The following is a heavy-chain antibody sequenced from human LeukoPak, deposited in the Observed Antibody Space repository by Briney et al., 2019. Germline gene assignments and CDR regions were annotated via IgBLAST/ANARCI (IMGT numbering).Heavy chain of an antibody. Sequence: GGSLRLSCAASGFTISSNYMSWVPQAPGEGLEWVLVIYNSGGTYYADSVKGRFTISRDNSKNTVSLQMNSLRAEDTAVYYCARASFWFDYSGYYFDSWGQGTLVTVSS. CDR2: IYNSGGT. CDR3: ARASFWFDYSGYYFDS. V-gene: IGHV3-66*01. CDR1: GFTISSNY. J-gene: IGHJ4*02. D-gene: IGHD2-15*01.